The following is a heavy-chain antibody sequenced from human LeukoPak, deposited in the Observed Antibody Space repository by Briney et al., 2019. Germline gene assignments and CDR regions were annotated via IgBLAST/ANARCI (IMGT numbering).Heavy chain of an antibody. V-gene: IGHV3-33*08. J-gene: IGHJ3*02. CDR3: ARDDWNYGKYTFDI. CDR1: GFTFSSCG. D-gene: IGHD1-7*01. Sequence: GGSLRLSCAASGFTFSSCGMHWVRQAPGKGLEWVAVIWNDGSIKYYTDSVKGRFTISRDNSKNTLYLQMYSLRAEDTAVYYCARDDWNYGKYTFDIWGLGTMVTVAS. CDR2: IWNDGSIK.